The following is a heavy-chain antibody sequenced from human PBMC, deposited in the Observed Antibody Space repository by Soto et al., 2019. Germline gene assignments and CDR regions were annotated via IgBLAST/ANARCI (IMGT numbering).Heavy chain of an antibody. Sequence: QLQLQESGSGLVKPSQTLSLTCAVSGGSISTGGYSWSWIRQPPGKGLEWIGYIYHSGSTYYNPSLKSRVTISVDRSKNQFSLKLSSVTAADTAVYYCARAGGLGAVAADYWGQGTLVTVSS. CDR2: IYHSGST. V-gene: IGHV4-30-2*01. D-gene: IGHD6-19*01. CDR3: ARAGGLGAVAADY. CDR1: GGSISTGGYS. J-gene: IGHJ4*02.